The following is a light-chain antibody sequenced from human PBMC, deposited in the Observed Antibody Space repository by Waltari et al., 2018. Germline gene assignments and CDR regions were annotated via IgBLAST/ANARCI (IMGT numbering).Light chain of an antibody. CDR2: RDD. CDR1: SSNIGAGYD. CDR3: QSYDRDLNAVL. J-gene: IGLJ3*02. V-gene: IGLV1-40*01. Sequence: QSVLTQPPSVSGAPGQSVTISCTGSSSNIGAGYDAHWYQQIPGSAPKVLIYRDDNRPSGVPGRFSGSKSGTSASLSVTGLHSEDEADYFCQSYDRDLNAVLFGGGTKLTVL.